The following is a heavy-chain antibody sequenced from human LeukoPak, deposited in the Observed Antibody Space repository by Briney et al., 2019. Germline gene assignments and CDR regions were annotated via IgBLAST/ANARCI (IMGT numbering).Heavy chain of an antibody. J-gene: IGHJ4*02. CDR3: ARVDDSSSPYFDY. CDR2: ISSGSSYI. Sequence: KPGGSLRLSCAASGFTFISYNMNWVRQAPGKGLEWVSSISSGSSYIYYADSVKGRFTISRDNAKNSLYLQMNSLRAEDTAVYYCARVDDSSSPYFDYWGQGTLVTVSS. V-gene: IGHV3-21*01. D-gene: IGHD6-6*01. CDR1: GFTFISYN.